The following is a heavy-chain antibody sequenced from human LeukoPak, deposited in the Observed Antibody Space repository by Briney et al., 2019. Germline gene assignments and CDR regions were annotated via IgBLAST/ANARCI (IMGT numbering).Heavy chain of an antibody. D-gene: IGHD3-22*01. CDR2: INPNSGGT. CDR1: GYTFTGYY. Sequence: ASVKVSCKASGYTFTGYYMHWVRQAPGQGFEWMGWINPNSGGTNYAQKFQGRVTMTRDTSISTAYMELSRLRSDDTAIYYCASYYYDSSVTFDYWGQGTLVTVSS. V-gene: IGHV1-2*02. J-gene: IGHJ4*02. CDR3: ASYYYDSSVTFDY.